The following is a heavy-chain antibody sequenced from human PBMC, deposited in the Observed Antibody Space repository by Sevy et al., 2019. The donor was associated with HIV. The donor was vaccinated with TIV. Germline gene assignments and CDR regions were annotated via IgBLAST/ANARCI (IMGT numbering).Heavy chain of an antibody. D-gene: IGHD6-19*01. Sequence: SETLSLTCTVSGGSISRSSYYWGWIRQPPGKGLEWIGSIYSTGSTSYNPSLKSRVTLSADTSKNQFSLKLDSVSAADTAVYYCATPGGSYWYEGTGGYFDLWGRGALVTVSS. CDR2: IYSTGST. CDR3: ATPGGSYWYEGTGGYFDL. J-gene: IGHJ2*01. CDR1: GGSISRSSYY. V-gene: IGHV4-39*01.